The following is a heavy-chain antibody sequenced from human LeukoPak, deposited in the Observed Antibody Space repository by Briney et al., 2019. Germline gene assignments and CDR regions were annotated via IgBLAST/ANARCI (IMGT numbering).Heavy chain of an antibody. D-gene: IGHD3-10*01. CDR3: ARGEEPRYGSGSYLYFDY. CDR1: GGSVSSGSYY. Sequence: MPSETLSLTCTVSGGSVSSGSYYWSWIRQPPGKGLERIGYIYYSGSTNYNPSLKSRVTISVDTSKNQFSLKLSSVTAADTAVYYCARGEEPRYGSGSYLYFDYWGQGTLVTVSS. CDR2: IYYSGST. J-gene: IGHJ4*02. V-gene: IGHV4-61*01.